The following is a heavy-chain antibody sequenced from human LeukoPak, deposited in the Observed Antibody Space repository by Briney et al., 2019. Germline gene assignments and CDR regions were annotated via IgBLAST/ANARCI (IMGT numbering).Heavy chain of an antibody. V-gene: IGHV4-39*07. Sequence: SETLSLTCTVYGGSFTAYYWGWIRQPPGKGLEWIGSVYYSGSTSYNPSLKSRVTISIDPSKNQLSLKLSSVTAADTAVHYCPSDHQVYGSGSIWGAYYFDYWGQGTLATVPS. CDR1: GGSFTAYY. J-gene: IGHJ4*02. D-gene: IGHD3-10*01. CDR3: PSDHQVYGSGSIWGAYYFDY. CDR2: VYYSGST.